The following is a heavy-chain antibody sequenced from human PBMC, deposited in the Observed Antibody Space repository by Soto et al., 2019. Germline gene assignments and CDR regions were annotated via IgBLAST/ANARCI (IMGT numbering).Heavy chain of an antibody. CDR2: MNPNSGNT. J-gene: IGHJ6*02. V-gene: IGHV1-8*01. CDR3: ARMGQVSSSWYPNYYYYYGMDV. Sequence: QVQLVQSGAEVKKPGASVKVSCKASGYTFTSYDINWVRQATGQGLEWMGWMNPNSGNTGYAQKFQGRVTMTRNTSISTAYMELSSLRSEDTAVYYCARMGQVSSSWYPNYYYYYGMDVWGQGTTVTVSS. CDR1: GYTFTSYD. D-gene: IGHD6-13*01.